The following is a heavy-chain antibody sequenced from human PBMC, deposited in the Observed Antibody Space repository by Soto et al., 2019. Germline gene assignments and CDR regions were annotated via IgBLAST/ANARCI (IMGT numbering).Heavy chain of an antibody. D-gene: IGHD3-10*01. CDR3: ARLLLEWFGDPPALGY. Sequence: PGGSLRLSCAASGFTFSSYSMNWVRQAPGKGLEWVSSISSSSSYIYYADSVKGRFTISRDNAKNSLYLQMNSLRAEVTAVYYCARLLLEWFGDPPALGYWGQGTLVTVSS. CDR1: GFTFSSYS. J-gene: IGHJ4*02. CDR2: ISSSSSYI. V-gene: IGHV3-21*01.